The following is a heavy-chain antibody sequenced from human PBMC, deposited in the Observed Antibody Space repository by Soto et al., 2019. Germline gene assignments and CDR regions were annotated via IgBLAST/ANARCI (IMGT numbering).Heavy chain of an antibody. Sequence: SETLSLTCAVYGGSFSGYYWSWIRQPPGKGLEWIGEINHSGSTNYNPSLKSRVTISVDTSKNQFSLKLSSVTAADTAVYYCALNWNYNDYWGQGTLVTVSS. CDR2: INHSGST. D-gene: IGHD1-7*01. J-gene: IGHJ4*02. CDR3: ALNWNYNDY. CDR1: GGSFSGYY. V-gene: IGHV4-34*01.